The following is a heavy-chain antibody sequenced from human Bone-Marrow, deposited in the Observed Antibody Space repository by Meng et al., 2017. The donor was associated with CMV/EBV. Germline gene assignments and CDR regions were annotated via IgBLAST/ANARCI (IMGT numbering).Heavy chain of an antibody. D-gene: IGHD6-13*01. V-gene: IGHV3-20*04. Sequence: GESLKISCAASGFTFHDYGMSWVRQAPGKGLEWVSGINWDGGSTGYADSVKGRFTISRDNTKNSLYLQMNSLRAEDTALYYCARDHDSSSWDKNYYYYGMDDWGQGTTVTVSS. CDR2: INWDGGST. J-gene: IGHJ6*02. CDR3: ARDHDSSSWDKNYYYYGMDD. CDR1: GFTFHDYG.